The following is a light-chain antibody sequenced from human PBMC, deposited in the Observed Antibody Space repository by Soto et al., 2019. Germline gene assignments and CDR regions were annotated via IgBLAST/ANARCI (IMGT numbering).Light chain of an antibody. Sequence: QSALTQPPSASGSPGQSVTISCTGTSSDIGGYNYVSWYQQHPGKAPKLMIYEVSKRPSGVPDRFSGSKSGNTASLTVSGRQAEDEADYYCSSYAGSTNYVVFGGGTKLT. CDR2: EVS. J-gene: IGLJ2*01. CDR1: SSDIGGYNY. CDR3: SSYAGSTNYVV. V-gene: IGLV2-8*01.